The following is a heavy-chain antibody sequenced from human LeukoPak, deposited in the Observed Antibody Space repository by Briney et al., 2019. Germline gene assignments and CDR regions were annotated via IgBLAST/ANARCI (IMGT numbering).Heavy chain of an antibody. D-gene: IGHD6-6*01. J-gene: IGHJ6*02. V-gene: IGHV1-8*01. CDR1: GYTFTSYD. CDR3: ASYSSSSLYYYYGMDV. Sequence: ASVKVSCKASGYTFTSYDINWVRQATGHGLEWMGWMNPNSGNTGYAQKFQGRVTMTRNTSISTAYMELSSLRSEDTAVYYCASYSSSSLYYYYGMDVWGQGTTVTVSS. CDR2: MNPNSGNT.